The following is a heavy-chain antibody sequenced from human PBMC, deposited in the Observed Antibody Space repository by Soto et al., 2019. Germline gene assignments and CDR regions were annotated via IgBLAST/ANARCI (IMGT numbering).Heavy chain of an antibody. J-gene: IGHJ6*04. CDR1: GGSFSGYY. CDR3: ARAPRTRVTSYSRAV. Sequence: PSETLSLTCAVYGGSFSGYYWTWIRQPPGKGLEWIGEINHSGTINFNPSLKSRLTISLDTSKKHFSLKLSSVTDADTAAYYCARAPRTRVTSYSRAVGGKGTTVTVPS. CDR2: INHSGTI. V-gene: IGHV4-34*01. D-gene: IGHD4-4*01.